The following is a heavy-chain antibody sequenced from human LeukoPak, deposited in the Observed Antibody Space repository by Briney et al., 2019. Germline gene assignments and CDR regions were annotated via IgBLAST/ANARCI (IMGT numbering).Heavy chain of an antibody. V-gene: IGHV3-30*02. CDR1: GFTFSSYG. D-gene: IGHD1-14*01. Sequence: GGSLRLSCAASGFTFSSYGMHWVRQAPGTGLEWVAFIRYDGSNKYYADSVKGRFTISRDNSKNTLYLQMNSLSVEDTDVYYCAKVGRKETSSGGIDYWGQGTLVTVSS. CDR2: IRYDGSNK. CDR3: AKVGRKETSSGGIDY. J-gene: IGHJ4*02.